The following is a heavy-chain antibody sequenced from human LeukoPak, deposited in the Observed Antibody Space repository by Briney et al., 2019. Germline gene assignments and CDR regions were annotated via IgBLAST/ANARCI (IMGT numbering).Heavy chain of an antibody. V-gene: IGHV1-2*02. CDR3: ARPYCSGGSCHDYFDY. CDR2: INPHTGGT. D-gene: IGHD2-15*01. J-gene: IGHJ4*02. CDR1: GYIFTGYY. Sequence: ASVKVSCKASGYIFTGYYMHWVRQAPGQGLEWMGWINPHTGGTNYAQKFQGRVTMTRDTSISTAYMELSGLTSDGTAVYYCARPYCSGGSCHDYFDYWGQGTLVTVSS.